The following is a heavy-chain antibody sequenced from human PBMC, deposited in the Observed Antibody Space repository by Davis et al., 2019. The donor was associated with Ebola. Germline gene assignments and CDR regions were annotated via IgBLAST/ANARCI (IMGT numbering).Heavy chain of an antibody. D-gene: IGHD6-13*01. V-gene: IGHV1-69*13. CDR1: GGTFSSYT. CDR2: IIPNSGSA. J-gene: IGHJ5*02. CDR3: VRDYSSRWYGWFDP. Sequence: SVKVSCKASGGTFSSYTISWVRQAPGQGLEWMGGIIPNSGSANYAQKFQGRVAITADESTTTVYMELSSLRSEDTAIYYCVRDYSSRWYGWFDPWGQGTLVTVSS.